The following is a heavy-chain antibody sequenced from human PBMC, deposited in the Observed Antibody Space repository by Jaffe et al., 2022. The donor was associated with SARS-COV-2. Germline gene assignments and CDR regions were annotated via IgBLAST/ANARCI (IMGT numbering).Heavy chain of an antibody. J-gene: IGHJ6*02. D-gene: IGHD6-6*01. CDR3: ARHSSSSWEYYYYYGMDV. V-gene: IGHV4-4*07. Sequence: QVQLQESGPGLVKPSETLSLTCTVSGGSISSYYWSWIRQPAGKGLEWIGRIYTSGSTNYNPSLKSRVTMSVDTSKNQFSLKLSSVTAADTAVYYCARHSSSSWEYYYYYGMDVWGQGTTVTVSS. CDR2: IYTSGST. CDR1: GGSISSYY.